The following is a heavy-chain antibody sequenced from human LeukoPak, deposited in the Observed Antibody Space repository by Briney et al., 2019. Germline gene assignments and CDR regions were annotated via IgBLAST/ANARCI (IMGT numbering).Heavy chain of an antibody. CDR2: ISYDGSNK. D-gene: IGHD6-13*01. CDR1: GFTFSSYG. J-gene: IGHJ4*02. CDR3: AKSDSSSWYY. V-gene: IGHV3-30*18. Sequence: GRSPRLSCAASGFTFSSYGMHWVRQAPGKGLEWVAVISYDGSNKYYADSVKGRFTISRDNSKNTLYLQMNSLRAEDTAVYYCAKSDSSSWYYWGQGTLVTVSS.